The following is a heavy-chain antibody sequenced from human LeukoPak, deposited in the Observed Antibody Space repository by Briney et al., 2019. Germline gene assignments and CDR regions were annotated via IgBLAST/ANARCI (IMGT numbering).Heavy chain of an antibody. CDR1: GGSISSGGYY. J-gene: IGHJ4*02. CDR3: ARDRGKVSRFFDY. CDR2: IYYSGST. Sequence: PSETLSLTCTVSGGSISSGGYYWSWIRQHPGKGLEWIGYIYYSGSTYYNPSLKSRVTISVDTSKNQFSLKLSSVTAADTAVYYCARDRGKVSRFFDYGGQGTLVTVSS. D-gene: IGHD5-24*01. V-gene: IGHV4-31*03.